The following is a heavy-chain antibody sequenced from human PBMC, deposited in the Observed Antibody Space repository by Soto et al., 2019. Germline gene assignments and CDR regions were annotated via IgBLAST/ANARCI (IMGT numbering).Heavy chain of an antibody. CDR2: ISSSSSYI. CDR3: ARDYSPAGGMDV. D-gene: IGHD5-18*01. CDR1: GFTFSSYS. J-gene: IGHJ6*02. V-gene: IGHV3-21*01. Sequence: GGSLRLSCAASGFTFSSYSMNWVRQAPGKGLEWVSSISSSSSYIYYADSVKGRFTISRDNAKNSLYLQMNSLRAEDTAVYYCARDYSPAGGMDVWGQGTTVTVSS.